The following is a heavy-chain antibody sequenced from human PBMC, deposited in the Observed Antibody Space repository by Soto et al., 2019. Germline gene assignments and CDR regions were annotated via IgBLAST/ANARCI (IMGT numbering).Heavy chain of an antibody. CDR2: IYYSGST. D-gene: IGHD5-18*01. V-gene: IGHV4-59*12. Sequence: SETLSLTCTVSGGSISSYYWSWIRQPPGKGLEWIGYIYYSGSTNYNPSLKSRVTISVDTSKNQFSLKLSSVTAADTAVYYCAIVRSGTAMAAPNFDYWGQGTLVTVS. CDR1: GGSISSYY. CDR3: AIVRSGTAMAAPNFDY. J-gene: IGHJ4*02.